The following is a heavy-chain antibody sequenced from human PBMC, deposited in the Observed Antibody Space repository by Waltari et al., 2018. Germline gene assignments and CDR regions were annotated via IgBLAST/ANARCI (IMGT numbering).Heavy chain of an antibody. Sequence: QVQLVQSGAEVKKPGASVKVSCKASGYTFTGYYMHWVRQAPGQGLEWMGWINPNSGGTNYAQKFQGRVTMTRDTSISTAYMELSRLRSDDTAVYYCARDPGYCSSTSCKGGYNWFDPWGQGTLVTVSS. CDR2: INPNSGGT. CDR1: GYTFTGYY. V-gene: IGHV1-2*02. J-gene: IGHJ5*02. CDR3: ARDPGYCSSTSCKGGYNWFDP. D-gene: IGHD2-2*01.